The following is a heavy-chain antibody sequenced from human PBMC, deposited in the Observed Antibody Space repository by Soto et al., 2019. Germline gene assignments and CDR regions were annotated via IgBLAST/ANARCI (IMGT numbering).Heavy chain of an antibody. CDR3: VMVDNYVTPTPQDV. D-gene: IGHD3-16*01. Sequence: QVQLVQSGDEVKKPGASVKVSCTASGYIFVNYGIAWVRQAPGQGLEWMGWISPDTGNTHSATKIQGRLTMTTDTSTSTAYMDLGSLTSDDTAVYYCVMVDNYVTPTPQDVWGQGTTVTVSS. J-gene: IGHJ6*02. V-gene: IGHV1-18*01. CDR2: ISPDTGNT. CDR1: GYIFVNYG.